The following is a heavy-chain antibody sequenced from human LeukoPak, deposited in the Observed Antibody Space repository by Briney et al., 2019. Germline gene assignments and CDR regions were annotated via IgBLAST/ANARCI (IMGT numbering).Heavy chain of an antibody. CDR2: IYHSGST. CDR1: GGSISSGGYS. CDR3: ARSQGNWFDP. J-gene: IGHJ5*02. Sequence: SETLSLTCAVSGGSISSGGYSWSWIRQPPGKGLGWIGYIYHSGSTYYNPSLKSRVTISVDRSKNQFSLKLSSVTAAGTAVYYCARSQGNWFDPWGQGTLVTVSS. V-gene: IGHV4-30-2*01.